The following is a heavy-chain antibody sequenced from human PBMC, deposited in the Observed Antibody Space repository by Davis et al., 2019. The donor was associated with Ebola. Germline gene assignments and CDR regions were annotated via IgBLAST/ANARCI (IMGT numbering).Heavy chain of an antibody. Sequence: SVKGRFTISRDNSKNTLHLQMNSLRAEDTAVYYCAKDPKAVRGVITRTFDPWGQGTLVTVSS. CDR3: AKDPKAVRGVITRTFDP. D-gene: IGHD3-10*01. V-gene: IGHV3-23*01. J-gene: IGHJ5*02.